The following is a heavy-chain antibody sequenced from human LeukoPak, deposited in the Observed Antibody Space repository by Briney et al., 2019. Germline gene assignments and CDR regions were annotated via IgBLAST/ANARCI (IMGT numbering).Heavy chain of an antibody. CDR1: GFTFSSYS. Sequence: GGSLRLSCAASGFTFSSYSMNWVRQAPGKGLEWVSVIYSGGSTYYADSVKGRFTISRDNSKNTLYIEMNSLRAEDTAVYYCARVGPDWGSDYWGQGTLVTVSS. CDR2: IYSGGST. V-gene: IGHV3-53*01. J-gene: IGHJ4*02. D-gene: IGHD7-27*01. CDR3: ARVGPDWGSDY.